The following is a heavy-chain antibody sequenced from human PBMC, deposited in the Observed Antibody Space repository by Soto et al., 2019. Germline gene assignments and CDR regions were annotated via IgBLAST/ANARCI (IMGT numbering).Heavy chain of an antibody. CDR1: GFTFTTAW. CDR3: ARDESADYDILTGYYSYYFDY. CDR2: ISSSSSYI. Sequence: GGSLRLSCAASGFTFTTAWINWVRQAPGKGLEWVSSISSSSSYIYYAGTVKGRFTVSRDNAKNSLYLQMNSLRAEDTAVHYCARDESADYDILTGYYSYYFDYWGQGTLVTVSS. J-gene: IGHJ4*02. D-gene: IGHD3-9*01. V-gene: IGHV3-21*01.